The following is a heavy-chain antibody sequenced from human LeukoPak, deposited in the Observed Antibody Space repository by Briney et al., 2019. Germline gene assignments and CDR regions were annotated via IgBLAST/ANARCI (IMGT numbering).Heavy chain of an antibody. Sequence: GESLRLSCAASGFTVSSIYMSWVRQAPGKGLEWVSVIYGGSTTFYADSVKGRFTISRDNSKNTLDLQMNSLRAEDTAGYYCARDHYSGGMGVWGQGTAVTVSS. V-gene: IGHV3-66*01. D-gene: IGHD2-15*01. CDR2: IYGGSTT. CDR1: GFTVSSIY. J-gene: IGHJ6*02. CDR3: ARDHYSGGMGV.